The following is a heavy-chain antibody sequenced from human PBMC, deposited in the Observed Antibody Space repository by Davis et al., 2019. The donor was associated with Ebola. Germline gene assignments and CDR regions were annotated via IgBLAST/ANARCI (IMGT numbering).Heavy chain of an antibody. V-gene: IGHV5-51*01. J-gene: IGHJ5*02. CDR3: AGHPSFLYSGAWYYHFDL. D-gene: IGHD6-19*01. CDR1: GYSFSTYW. CDR2: IYPGDSDT. Sequence: GESLKISCQASGYSFSTYWIGWVRQVAGQGLECMGIIYPGDSDTRYSPSFQGQVTISADESISTAYLQWSSLKASDTAIYYCAGHPSFLYSGAWYYHFDLWGQGTLVTVSS.